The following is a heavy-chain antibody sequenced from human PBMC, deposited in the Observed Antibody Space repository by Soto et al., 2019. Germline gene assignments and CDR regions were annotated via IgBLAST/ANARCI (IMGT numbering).Heavy chain of an antibody. D-gene: IGHD6-13*01. CDR2: IWYDGSNK. J-gene: IGHJ6*02. V-gene: IGHV3-33*01. CDR3: ARDIAAAGTSYYYYGMDV. Sequence: PGGSLRLSCAASGFTFGSYGMHWVRQAPGKGLEWVAVIWYDGSNKYYADSVKGRFTISRDNSKHTLYLQMNSLRAEDTAVYYCARDIAAAGTSYYYYGMDVWGQGTTVTVSS. CDR1: GFTFGSYG.